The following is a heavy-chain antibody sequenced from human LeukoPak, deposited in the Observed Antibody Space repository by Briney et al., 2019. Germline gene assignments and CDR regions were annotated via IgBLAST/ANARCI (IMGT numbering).Heavy chain of an antibody. CDR2: ISYDGSNK. D-gene: IGHD6-13*01. CDR3: AKSHSSSWTLHDY. Sequence: GGSLRLSCAASGFTFSSYGMHWVRQAPGKGLEWVAVISYDGSNKYYADSVRGRFTISRDNSKNTLYLQMNSLRAEDTAVYYCAKSHSSSWTLHDYWGQGTLVTVSS. V-gene: IGHV3-30*18. J-gene: IGHJ4*02. CDR1: GFTFSSYG.